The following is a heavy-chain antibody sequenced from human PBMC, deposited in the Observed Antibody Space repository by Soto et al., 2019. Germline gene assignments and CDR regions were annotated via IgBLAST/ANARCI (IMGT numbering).Heavy chain of an antibody. V-gene: IGHV3-23*01. CDR1: GFNFGSYG. J-gene: IGHJ6*02. CDR3: AKGLGNAKEV. D-gene: IGHD2-8*01. Sequence: GGSLRLSCAASGFNFGSYGMSWVRQAPGKGLEWVSGLTASGLNTYYTDSVKGRFTISRDNSRNTVYLQMSGLRVEDTAVFHCAKGLGNAKEVWGQGTTVTVSS. CDR2: LTASGLNT.